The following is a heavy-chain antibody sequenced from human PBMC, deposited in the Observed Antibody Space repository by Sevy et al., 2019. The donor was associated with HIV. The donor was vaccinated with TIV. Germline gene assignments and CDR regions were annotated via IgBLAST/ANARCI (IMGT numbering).Heavy chain of an antibody. Sequence: SETLSLTCAVSSGSVSSGDYYWSWIRQPPGKGLEWIGYVSYIGSTNYSPSLKSRLPISVDTSRNQFSLKLNSVTAADTAVYYCARDRIAAAGGHFDYWGQGILVTVSS. CDR3: ARDRIAAAGGHFDY. J-gene: IGHJ4*02. CDR1: SGSVSSGDYY. V-gene: IGHV4-61*08. D-gene: IGHD6-13*01. CDR2: VSYIGST.